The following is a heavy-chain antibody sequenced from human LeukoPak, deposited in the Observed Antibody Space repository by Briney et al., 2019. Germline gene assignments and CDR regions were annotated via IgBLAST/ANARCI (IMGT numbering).Heavy chain of an antibody. J-gene: IGHJ6*02. Sequence: SGVKVSCKASGGSFSIYAISWVRQAPGQGMEWMGGIMPIVGTASDAQKFQGRVTITAGEPASTAYIEPSTLRTDNSAVYYCPRRPENSRSSRFYGMVVWG. CDR2: IMPIVGTA. V-gene: IGHV1-69*13. CDR1: GGSFSIYA. CDR3: PRRPENSRSSRFYGMVV. D-gene: IGHD6-6*01.